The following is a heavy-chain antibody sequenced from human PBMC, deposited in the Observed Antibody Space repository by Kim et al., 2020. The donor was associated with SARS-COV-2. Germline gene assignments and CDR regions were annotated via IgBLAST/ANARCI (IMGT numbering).Heavy chain of an antibody. Sequence: SETLSLTCTVSGGSISSSTYYWGWIRQPPGKGLEWMATIYYSGRTFYTPSLKSRVTISVDTSKDQFSLKLSSVTAADTAVYYCARVGYRNGYSTYVDYWGQGTLVSVSS. CDR1: GGSISSSTYY. CDR3: ARVGYRNGYSTYVDY. V-gene: IGHV4-39*01. CDR2: IYYSGRT. J-gene: IGHJ4*02. D-gene: IGHD5-18*01.